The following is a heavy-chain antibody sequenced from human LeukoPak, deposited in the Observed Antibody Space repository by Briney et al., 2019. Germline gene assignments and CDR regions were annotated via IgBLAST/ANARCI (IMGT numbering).Heavy chain of an antibody. CDR2: IYPGDSDT. V-gene: IGHV5-51*01. CDR3: ARQAHIAAAGTGNYYYYMDV. Sequence: GESLKISCKGSGYSFTSYWIGCVRQMPGKGLEWMGIIYPGDSDTRYSPSFQGQVTISADKSISTAYLQWSSLKASDTAMYYCARQAHIAAAGTGNYYYYMDVWGKGTTVTVSS. CDR1: GYSFTSYW. D-gene: IGHD6-13*01. J-gene: IGHJ6*03.